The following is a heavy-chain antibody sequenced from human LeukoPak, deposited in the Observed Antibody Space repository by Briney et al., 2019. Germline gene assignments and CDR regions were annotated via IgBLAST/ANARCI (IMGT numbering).Heavy chain of an antibody. CDR1: GFTFSSYV. Sequence: GGSLRLSCAASGFTFSSYVMHWVRQAPGKGLEWVAVISYDGSNKYYADSVKGRFTIPRDNSKNTLYLQMNSLRAEDTAVYYCARDMGCSSTSCYVQLWPPYYYYYGMDVWGQGTTVTVSS. J-gene: IGHJ6*02. V-gene: IGHV3-30-3*01. CDR3: ARDMGCSSTSCYVQLWPPYYYYYGMDV. D-gene: IGHD2-2*01. CDR2: ISYDGSNK.